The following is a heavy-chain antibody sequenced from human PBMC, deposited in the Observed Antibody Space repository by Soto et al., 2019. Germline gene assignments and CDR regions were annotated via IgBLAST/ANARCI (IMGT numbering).Heavy chain of an antibody. Sequence: PSETLSLTCTVSGGSVSSGSYYWSWIRQPPGKGLEWIGYIYYSGSTNYNPSLKSRVTISVDTSKNQFSLKLSSVTAADTAVYYCARRSYYYGMDVWGQGTTVTVYS. CDR2: IYYSGST. J-gene: IGHJ6*02. CDR3: ARRSYYYGMDV. V-gene: IGHV4-61*01. CDR1: GGSVSSGSYY.